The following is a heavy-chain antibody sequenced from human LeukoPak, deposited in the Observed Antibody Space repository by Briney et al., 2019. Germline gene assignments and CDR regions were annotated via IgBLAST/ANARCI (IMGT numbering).Heavy chain of an antibody. CDR3: TRGSGTSGEVKFDP. CDR1: GYSISSGYY. V-gene: IGHV4-38-2*02. J-gene: IGHJ5*02. D-gene: IGHD3-10*01. CDR2: IFYSGST. Sequence: PSETLSLTCTVSGYSISSGYYWGWIRQPPGKGLEWIGNIFYSGSTYYSPSLKSRVTMSVDTSKNQLSLRLISVTAADTAVYYCTRGSGTSGEVKFDPWGQGSLVTVSS.